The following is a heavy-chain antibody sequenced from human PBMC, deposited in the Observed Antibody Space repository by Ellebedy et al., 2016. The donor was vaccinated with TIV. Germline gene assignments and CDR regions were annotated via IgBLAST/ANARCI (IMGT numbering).Heavy chain of an antibody. D-gene: IGHD6-19*01. Sequence: MPSETLSLTCTVSGGSISSYYWSWIRQPPGKGLEWIGYIYYSGSTNYNPSLKSRVTISVDTSKNQFSLKLSSVTAAATAVYYCARYPGVAAHYFDYWGQGTLVTVSS. CDR3: ARYPGVAAHYFDY. V-gene: IGHV4-59*01. CDR2: IYYSGST. J-gene: IGHJ4*02. CDR1: GGSISSYY.